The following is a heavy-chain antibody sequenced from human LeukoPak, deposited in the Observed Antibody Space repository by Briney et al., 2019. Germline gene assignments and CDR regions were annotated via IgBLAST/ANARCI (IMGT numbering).Heavy chain of an antibody. J-gene: IGHJ4*01. V-gene: IGHV3-30*01. CDR2: ISYDGSNK. CDR3: ARAWSIVVTASYLAY. CDR1: GFTFSSYA. Sequence: GGSLRLSCAASGFTFSSYAMHWVRQAPGKGLEWVAVISYDGSNKYYADSVKGRFTISRDNSKNTLYLQMNSLRAEDTAVYYFARAWSIVVTASYLAYWGHGTLVTVSS. D-gene: IGHD2-15*01.